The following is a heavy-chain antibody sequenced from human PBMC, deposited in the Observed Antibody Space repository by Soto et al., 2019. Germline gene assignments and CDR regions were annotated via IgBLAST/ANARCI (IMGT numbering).Heavy chain of an antibody. V-gene: IGHV4-59*01. J-gene: IGHJ4*02. CDR3: ARRYGRGFDF. CDR2: IYYSGST. CDR1: GGSISSYY. D-gene: IGHD6-13*01. Sequence: QVQLQESGPGLVKPSETLSLTCTVSGGSISSYYWSWIRQPPGKGLEWIGYIYYSGSTNYNPSLRSGVTIPVETSNTQFSLKLRPVTAADTAVYYCARRYGRGFDFWGQGTLVTVSS.